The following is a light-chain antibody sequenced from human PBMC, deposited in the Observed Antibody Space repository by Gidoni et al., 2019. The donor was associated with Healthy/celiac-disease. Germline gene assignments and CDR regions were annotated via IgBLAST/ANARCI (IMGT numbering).Light chain of an antibody. CDR1: QSVSSN. V-gene: IGKV3-15*01. CDR3: QQYNNWRGT. Sequence: EIVLTQSPATLSVSPGERATLSCRASQSVSSNLAGYQQKPGQAPRLLIYGASTRATGIPARCSGSGSGTEFTLTISSLQSEDVAVYYCQQYNNWRGTFGQGTKVEIK. CDR2: GAS. J-gene: IGKJ1*01.